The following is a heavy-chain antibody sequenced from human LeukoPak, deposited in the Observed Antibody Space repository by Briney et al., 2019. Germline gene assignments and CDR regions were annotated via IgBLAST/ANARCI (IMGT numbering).Heavy chain of an antibody. CDR1: GFTFSNYG. Sequence: GGSLRLSCEGSGFTFSNYGMHWVRQAPAKGLEWVAHISHDGSYKHYADAVEGRLTISRDNDKNSLYLQMNSLRVEDTAVYYCARVFRPSLTVFIIRGAFDIWGQGTMVTVSS. J-gene: IGHJ3*02. D-gene: IGHD3-3*01. V-gene: IGHV3-30*03. CDR2: ISHDGSYK. CDR3: ARVFRPSLTVFIIRGAFDI.